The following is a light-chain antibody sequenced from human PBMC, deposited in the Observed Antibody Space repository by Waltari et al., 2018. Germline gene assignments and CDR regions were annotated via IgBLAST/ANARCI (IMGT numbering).Light chain of an antibody. J-gene: IGLJ3*02. Sequence: QSALTQPPSASGSPGQSVAISCTGTSSDIGGYDYVSWYQHHPGKAPKLIIYEVTKRPSGVPDRFAGSKSGNTASLTVSGLQADDEADYYCTSYAGGNKGVFGGGTKLTVL. CDR3: TSYAGGNKGV. CDR1: SSDIGGYDY. V-gene: IGLV2-8*01. CDR2: EVT.